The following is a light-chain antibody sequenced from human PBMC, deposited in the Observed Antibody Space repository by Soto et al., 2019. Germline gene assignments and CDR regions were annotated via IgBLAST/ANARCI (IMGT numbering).Light chain of an antibody. V-gene: IGLV1-44*01. Sequence: QLVLTQPPSASGTPGQRVTISCFGSSSNIGSYTVHWYQQFPGTAPKLLIDSNNQRPSGVPDRFSGSKSGTSASLAISGVQSEDEAHCSCTSWDDSLDGFVVFAGGTKVTVL. CDR1: SSNIGSYT. CDR3: TSWDDSLDGFVV. J-gene: IGLJ2*01. CDR2: SNN.